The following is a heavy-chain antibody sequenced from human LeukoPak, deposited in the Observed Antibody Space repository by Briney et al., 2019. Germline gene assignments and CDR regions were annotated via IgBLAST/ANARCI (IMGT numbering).Heavy chain of an antibody. CDR3: ARGPHPKVNSPDSSGYYYGY. D-gene: IGHD3-22*01. V-gene: IGHV1-2*02. CDR2: INPNSGGT. CDR1: GYTFTDYY. Sequence: ASVKVSCKASGYTFTDYYIHWVRQAPGQGLEWMGWINPNSGGTNYAQKFQGRVTMTRDTSISTAYMELSRLRSDDTAVYYCARGPHPKVNSPDSSGYYYGYWGQGTLVTVSS. J-gene: IGHJ4*02.